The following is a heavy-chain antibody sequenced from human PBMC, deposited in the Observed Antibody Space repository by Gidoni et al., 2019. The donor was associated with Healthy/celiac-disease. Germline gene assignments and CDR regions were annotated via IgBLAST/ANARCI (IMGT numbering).Heavy chain of an antibody. Sequence: QVQLQESGPGLVKPSETLSLTCTVSGGSVSSGSYYWSWIRQPPGKGLEWIGYIYYSGSTNYNPSLKSRVTISVDTSKNQFSLKLSSVTAADTAVYYCARVYRLEAIFGVVIPYFDYWGQGTLVTVSS. CDR2: IYYSGST. CDR1: GGSVSSGSYY. J-gene: IGHJ4*02. D-gene: IGHD3-3*01. CDR3: ARVYRLEAIFGVVIPYFDY. V-gene: IGHV4-61*01.